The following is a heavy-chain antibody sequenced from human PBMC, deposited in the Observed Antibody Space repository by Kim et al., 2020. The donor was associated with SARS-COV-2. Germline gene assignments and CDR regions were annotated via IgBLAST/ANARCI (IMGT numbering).Heavy chain of an antibody. V-gene: IGHV3-23*01. CDR2: VRGGGDTK. D-gene: IGHD3-10*01. CDR3: AKMAVMVGYNYFYYYGMVV. CDR1: GFTFANYA. J-gene: IGHJ6*02. Sequence: GGSLRLSCVGSGFTFANYAMSWVRQAPGKGLEWVSVVRGGGDTKFYADSVGGRFIISSDNSKNILYLQMNSMRDEDTALYYCAKMAVMVGYNYFYYYGMVVGGQGTTVTVSS.